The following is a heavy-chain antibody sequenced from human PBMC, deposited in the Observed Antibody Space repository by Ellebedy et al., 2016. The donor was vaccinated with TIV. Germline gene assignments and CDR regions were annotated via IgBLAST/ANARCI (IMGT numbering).Heavy chain of an antibody. V-gene: IGHV4-34*01. CDR3: ASESTTMVGGVPRYYGMDV. CDR1: GGSFSGYY. J-gene: IGHJ6*02. CDR2: INHSGNT. D-gene: IGHD3-10*01. Sequence: MPSETLSLTCAVYGGSFSGYYWSWIRQPPGKGLEWIGEINHSGNTNYNPSLKSRVTVSLDTSNNQFSLKLTSVTAADTALYYCASESTTMVGGVPRYYGMDVWGQGTAVTVSS.